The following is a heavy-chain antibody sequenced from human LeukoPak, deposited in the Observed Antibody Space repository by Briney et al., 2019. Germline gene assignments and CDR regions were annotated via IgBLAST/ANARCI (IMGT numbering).Heavy chain of an antibody. D-gene: IGHD3-16*01. V-gene: IGHV3-73*01. CDR3: TRGAPGEVAHIPFFDF. J-gene: IGHJ4*02. CDR1: GFSFSGTA. Sequence: GGSLKLSCAASGFSFSGTAIHWVRRASGKGLEWVGRIRSKANNYATAFAASVGGRFTVSRDDSKNTAYLQMNSLKTEDTAVYYCTRGAPGEVAHIPFFDFWGQGILVTVSS. CDR2: IRSKANNYAT.